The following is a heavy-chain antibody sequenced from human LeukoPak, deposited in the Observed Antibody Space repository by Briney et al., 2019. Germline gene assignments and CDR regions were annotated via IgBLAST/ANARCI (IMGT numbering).Heavy chain of an antibody. D-gene: IGHD3-10*01. V-gene: IGHV3-23*01. CDR3: ARGGDPAVGGGYFDY. CDR2: ISGSGGST. Sequence: PGGSLRLSCAASGFTFSKFAMTWVRQAPGKGLEWVSAISGSGGSTYYADSVKGRFTISRESSKTTLYLQMNSLRVEDTAVYYCARGGDPAVGGGYFDYWGQGTLVTVSS. CDR1: GFTFSKFA. J-gene: IGHJ4*02.